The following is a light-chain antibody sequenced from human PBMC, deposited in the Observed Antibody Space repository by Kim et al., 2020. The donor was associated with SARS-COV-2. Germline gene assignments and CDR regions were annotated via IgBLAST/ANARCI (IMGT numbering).Light chain of an antibody. Sequence: GHSGTISCTGTSSDIGNYNRVSWYQQPPGAAPKLMIYEVNNRPSGVPDRFSGSKSGNTASLTISGLQTEDEADYYCSSDTGNNTWVFGGGTQLTVL. V-gene: IGLV2-18*02. CDR1: SSDIGNYNR. CDR2: EVN. J-gene: IGLJ3*02. CDR3: SSDTGNNTWV.